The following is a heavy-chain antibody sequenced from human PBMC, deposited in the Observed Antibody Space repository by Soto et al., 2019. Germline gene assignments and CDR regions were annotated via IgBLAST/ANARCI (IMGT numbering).Heavy chain of an antibody. CDR3: ARDSGLRFLEWLFDY. CDR2: INAGNGNT. D-gene: IGHD3-3*01. V-gene: IGHV1-3*01. CDR1: GYTFTSYA. Sequence: GASVKVSCKASGYTFTSYAMHWVRQAPGQRLEWMGWINAGNGNTKYSQKFQGRVTITRDTSASTAYMELSSLRSEDTAVYYCARDSGLRFLEWLFDYWGQGTLVTSPQ. J-gene: IGHJ4*02.